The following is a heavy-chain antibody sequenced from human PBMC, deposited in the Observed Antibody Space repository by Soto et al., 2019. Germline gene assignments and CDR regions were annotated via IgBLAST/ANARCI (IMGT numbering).Heavy chain of an antibody. J-gene: IGHJ4*02. CDR2: INPNSGGT. CDR1: GYTFTGYY. Sequence: QVQLVQSGAEVKKPGASVKVSCKASGYTFTGYYMHWVRQAPGQGLEWMGWINPNSGGTNYAQKFQGWVTMTRDTSISTAYMELSRLRSDDTAMYYCARDVGGSSGWYAQDYWGQGTLVTVSS. V-gene: IGHV1-2*04. CDR3: ARDVGGSSGWYAQDY. D-gene: IGHD6-19*01.